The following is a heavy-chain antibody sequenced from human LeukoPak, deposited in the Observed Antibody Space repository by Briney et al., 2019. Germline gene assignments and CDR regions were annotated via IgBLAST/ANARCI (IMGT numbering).Heavy chain of an antibody. CDR1: GYTFTGYY. CDR3: ASPIVVVPAAGGSYYYYYGMDV. CDR2: INPNSGGT. V-gene: IGHV1-2*02. Sequence: ASVKVSCKASGYTFTGYYMHWVRQAPGQGLELMGWINPNSGGTNYAQKFQGRVTMTRDTSISTAYMELSRLRSDDTAVYYCASPIVVVPAAGGSYYYYYGMDVWGQGTTVTVSS. D-gene: IGHD2-2*01. J-gene: IGHJ6*02.